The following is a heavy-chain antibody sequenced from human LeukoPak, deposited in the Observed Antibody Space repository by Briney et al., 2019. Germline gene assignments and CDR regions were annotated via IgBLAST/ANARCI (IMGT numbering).Heavy chain of an antibody. CDR3: ARGEVKYTD. V-gene: IGHV1-69*05. CDR1: GYTFTGYY. CDR2: IIPIFGTA. J-gene: IGHJ4*02. D-gene: IGHD1-1*01. Sequence: ASVKVSCKASGYTFTGYYMHWVRQAPGQGLEWMGGIIPIFGTANYAQKFQGRVTITTDESTSTAYMELSSLRSEDTAVYYCARGEVKYTDWGQGTLVTVSS.